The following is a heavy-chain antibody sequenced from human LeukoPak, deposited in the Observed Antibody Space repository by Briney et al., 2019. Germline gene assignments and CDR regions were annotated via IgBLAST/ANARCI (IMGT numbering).Heavy chain of an antibody. CDR3: ARAPAYCSSTSCYPSGMDV. D-gene: IGHD2-2*01. J-gene: IGHJ6*02. CDR2: VNSDGSST. Sequence: GGSLRLSCAASGFTFSSYWMHWVRHAPGKGLVWVSRVNSDGSSTSYADSVKGRFTISRDNSKNTLYLQMNSLRAEDTAVYYCARAPAYCSSTSCYPSGMDVWGQGTTVTVSS. V-gene: IGHV3-74*01. CDR1: GFTFSSYW.